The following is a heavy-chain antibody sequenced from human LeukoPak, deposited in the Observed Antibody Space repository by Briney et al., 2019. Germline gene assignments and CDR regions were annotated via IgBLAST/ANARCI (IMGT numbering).Heavy chain of an antibody. Sequence: SQTLSLTCTVSGGSISSGGYYWSWIRQPPGKGLEWIGYIYHSGSTYYNPSLKSRVTISVDRSKNQFSLKLSSVTAADTAVYYCARGGYCGGDCYQDVWGKGTTVTVSS. D-gene: IGHD2-21*01. J-gene: IGHJ6*04. V-gene: IGHV4-30-2*01. CDR3: ARGGYCGGDCYQDV. CDR1: GGSISSGGYY. CDR2: IYHSGST.